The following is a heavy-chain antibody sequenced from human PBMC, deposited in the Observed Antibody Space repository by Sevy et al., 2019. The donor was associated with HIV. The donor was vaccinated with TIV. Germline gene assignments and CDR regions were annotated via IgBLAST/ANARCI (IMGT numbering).Heavy chain of an antibody. V-gene: IGHV4-34*01. CDR1: GGSISGYY. Sequence: SETLSLTCAVYGGSISGYYWSWIRQPPGKGLEWIGEINHSGSTNYNPSLKSRVTISVDTSKNQFSLKLSSVTAADTAVYYCAYLDVWGQGTTVTVSS. CDR3: AYLDV. D-gene: IGHD1-26*01. J-gene: IGHJ6*02. CDR2: INHSGST.